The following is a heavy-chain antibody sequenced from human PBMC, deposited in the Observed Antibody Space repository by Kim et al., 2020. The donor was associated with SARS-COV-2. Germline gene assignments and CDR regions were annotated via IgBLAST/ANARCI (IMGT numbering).Heavy chain of an antibody. D-gene: IGHD1-26*01. CDR2: INPNSGGT. CDR1: GYTFTGYY. V-gene: IGHV1-2*06. CDR3: ARVVWELRHFDY. J-gene: IGHJ4*02. Sequence: ASVKVSCKASGYTFTGYYMHWVRQAPGQGLEWMGRINPNSGGTNYAQKFQGRVTMTRDTSISTAYMELSRLRSDDTAVYYCARVVWELRHFDYWGQGTLVTVSS.